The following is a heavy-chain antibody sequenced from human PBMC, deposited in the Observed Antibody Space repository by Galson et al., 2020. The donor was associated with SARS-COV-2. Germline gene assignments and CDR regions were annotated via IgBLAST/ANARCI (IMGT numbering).Heavy chain of an antibody. CDR3: AGNPYYYDIYWFDP. D-gene: IGHD3-22*01. CDR1: GFTFSSYS. V-gene: IGHV3-48*02. CDR2: ISSSSSTI. Sequence: TGGSLRLSCAASGFTFSSYSMNWVRQAPGKGLEWVSYISSSSSTIYYADSVKGRFTISRDNANNSLYLQMNSLRDEDTAVYYCAGNPYYYDIYWFDPWGQGTLVTVSS. J-gene: IGHJ5*02.